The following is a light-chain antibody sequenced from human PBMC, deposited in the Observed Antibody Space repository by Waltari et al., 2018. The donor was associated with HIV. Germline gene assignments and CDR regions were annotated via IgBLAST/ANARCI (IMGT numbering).Light chain of an antibody. CDR2: GAS. CDR3: QQYGSSPTWT. J-gene: IGKJ1*01. Sequence: EMVFTPPPGTLSLSPGERATLSCRASQSVSSGYLAWYQQKPGQAPRLLIYGASSRATGIPDRFSGSGSGTDFTLTISRLEPEDFAVYYCQQYGSSPTWTFGQGTKVEIK. CDR1: QSVSSGY. V-gene: IGKV3-20*01.